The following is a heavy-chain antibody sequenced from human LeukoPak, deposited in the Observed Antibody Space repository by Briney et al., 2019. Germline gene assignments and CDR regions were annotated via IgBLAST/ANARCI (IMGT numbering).Heavy chain of an antibody. V-gene: IGHV4-34*01. D-gene: IGHD3-10*01. CDR1: GGSFSGYY. CDR2: INHSGST. CDR3: ARRRVRGVITFDP. Sequence: SETLSLTCAVYGGSFSGYYWSWIRQPPGKGLEWIGEINHSGSTNYNPSLKSRVTISVDTSKNQFSLKLSSVTAADTAVYYCARRRVRGVITFDPWGQGTLVTVSS. J-gene: IGHJ5*02.